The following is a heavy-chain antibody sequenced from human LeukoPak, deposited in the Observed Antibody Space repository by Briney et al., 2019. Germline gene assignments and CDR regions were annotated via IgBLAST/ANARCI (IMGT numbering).Heavy chain of an antibody. CDR1: GFTFGTFA. CDR3: AREYYGSGKIDY. J-gene: IGHJ4*02. CDR2: ISSSSSYI. Sequence: KAGGSLRLSCAASGFTFGTFAMTWVRLAPGKGLEWVSSISSSSSYIYYADSVKGRFTISRDNAKNSLYLQMNSLRAEDTAVYYCAREYYGSGKIDYWGQGTLVTVSS. V-gene: IGHV3-21*01. D-gene: IGHD3-10*01.